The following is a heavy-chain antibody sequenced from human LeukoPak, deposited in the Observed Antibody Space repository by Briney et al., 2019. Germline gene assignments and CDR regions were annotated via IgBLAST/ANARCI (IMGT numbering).Heavy chain of an antibody. CDR1: GGSISSSSYY. CDR3: ARSSRGYDPNWFDP. CDR2: IYYGGST. J-gene: IGHJ5*02. D-gene: IGHD5-12*01. Sequence: SETLSLTCTVSGGSISSSSYYWGWIRQPPGKGLEWIGSIYYGGSTYYNPSLKSRVTISVDTSKNQFSLKLSSVTAADTAVYYCARSSRGYDPNWFDPWGQGTLVTVSS. V-gene: IGHV4-39*01.